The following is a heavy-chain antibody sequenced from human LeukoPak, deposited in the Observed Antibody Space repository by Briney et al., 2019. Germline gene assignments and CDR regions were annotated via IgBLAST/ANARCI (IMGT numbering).Heavy chain of an antibody. CDR1: GFPFSDYS. D-gene: IGHD2-2*01. Sequence: GGSLRLSCAASGFPFSDYSMRWIRQAPGKGLECVSYIGKKGNNTYYADSVKGRFTISRDNAKNLLFLQMNSLRAEDTAMYYCATVGVVVAASVSWFDPWGQGNLVTVSS. J-gene: IGHJ5*02. V-gene: IGHV3-11*01. CDR2: IGKKGNNT. CDR3: ATVGVVVAASVSWFDP.